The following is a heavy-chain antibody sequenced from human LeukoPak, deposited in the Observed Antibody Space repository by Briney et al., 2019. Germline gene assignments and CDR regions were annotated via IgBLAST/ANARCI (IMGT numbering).Heavy chain of an antibody. CDR1: AGSISSYY. CDR2: IYTSGST. J-gene: IGHJ3*02. V-gene: IGHV4-4*09. Sequence: SETLSLTCTVSAGSISSYYGSWIRQPPGEGLEWIGYIYTSGSTNYNPSLKSRVTISVDTSKNQFSLKLSSVTAADTAVYYCARHGPAAFDAFDIWGQGTMVTVSS. CDR3: ARHGPAAFDAFDI. D-gene: IGHD2-2*01.